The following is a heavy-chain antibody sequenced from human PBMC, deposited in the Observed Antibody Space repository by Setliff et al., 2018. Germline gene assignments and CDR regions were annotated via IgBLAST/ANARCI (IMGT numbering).Heavy chain of an antibody. CDR2: VFYSGTT. Sequence: SETLSLTCTVSGDSISDASIMAWIRQPPGKGLEFIGYVFYSGTTNYDPSLKSRVTISVDTSKDQFSLKLSSVTAADTAIYYCARGGTYRYFDYWGQGTLVTVS. V-gene: IGHV4-59*01. CDR1: GDSISDAS. CDR3: ARGGTYRYFDY. J-gene: IGHJ4*02.